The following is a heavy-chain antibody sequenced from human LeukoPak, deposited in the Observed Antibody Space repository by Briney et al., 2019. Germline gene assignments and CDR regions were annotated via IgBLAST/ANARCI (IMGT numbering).Heavy chain of an antibody. V-gene: IGHV4-59*01. CDR3: ARARESSSGYYPPLPDY. D-gene: IGHD3-22*01. Sequence: SETLSLTCTVSGGSTSSYYWSWIRQPPGRGLEWIGYIYYSGSTNYNPSLKSRVTISVDTSKNQFSLKLSSVTAADTAVYYCARARESSSGYYPPLPDYWGQGTLVTVSS. CDR1: GGSTSSYY. CDR2: IYYSGST. J-gene: IGHJ4*02.